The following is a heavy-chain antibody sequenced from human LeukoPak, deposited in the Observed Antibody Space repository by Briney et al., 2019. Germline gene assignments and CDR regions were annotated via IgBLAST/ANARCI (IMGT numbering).Heavy chain of an antibody. D-gene: IGHD5-18*01. CDR1: GFTFNNYG. V-gene: IGHV3-30*18. CDR2: ISYDGNNK. CDR3: VQDPSVRTALAYYFHY. J-gene: IGHJ4*02. Sequence: PGGSLRLSCAASGFTFNNYGMHWVRQAPGKGLEWVADISYDGNNKYYADSVKGRFTISRDNSKNTLSLEMSSLRAEDRAVYYCVQDPSVRTALAYYFHYWGPGSLVTVSS.